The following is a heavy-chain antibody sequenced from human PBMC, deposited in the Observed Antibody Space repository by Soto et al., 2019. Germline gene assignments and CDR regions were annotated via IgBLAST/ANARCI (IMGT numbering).Heavy chain of an antibody. J-gene: IGHJ4*02. D-gene: IGHD2-2*01. Sequence: GGSLRLSCSASGFTFSSYAMHWVRQAPGKGLEYVSAISSNGGSTYYADSVKGRFTISRDNSKNTLYLQMSSLRAEDTAVYYCVKDSCSSTSCYHRLFDYWGQGTLVTVSS. V-gene: IGHV3-64D*08. CDR3: VKDSCSSTSCYHRLFDY. CDR2: ISSNGGST. CDR1: GFTFSSYA.